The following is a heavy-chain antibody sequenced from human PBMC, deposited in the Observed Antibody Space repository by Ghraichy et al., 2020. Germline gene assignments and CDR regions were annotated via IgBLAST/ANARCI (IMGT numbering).Heavy chain of an antibody. V-gene: IGHV4-59*08. J-gene: IGHJ4*02. D-gene: IGHD4-23*01. CDR1: GGSISSYY. CDR3: ARRGDYGGHLDY. CDR2: IYYSGTT. Sequence: SETLSLTCTVSGGSISSYYWSWIRQPPGKGLEWIGHIYYSGTTKYNTSLKSRVTISVDTSKNQFSLNLSSVTAADTAVYYCARRGDYGGHLDYWGQGTLVTVSS.